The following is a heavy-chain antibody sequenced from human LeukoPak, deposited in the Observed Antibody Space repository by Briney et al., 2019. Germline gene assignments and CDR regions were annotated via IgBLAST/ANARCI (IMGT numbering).Heavy chain of an antibody. D-gene: IGHD1-1*01. V-gene: IGHV3-21*01. J-gene: IGHJ4*02. CDR3: ARALTTLTYEGY. CDR2: ISGSNSYI. Sequence: GGSLRLSCAASGFIFSNYGMNWIRQAPGKGLEWVSSISGSNSYIFYADSVKGRFTVSRDNAKDSLYLQMNSLRAEDTAVYYCARALTTLTYEGYWGQGTLVTVSS. CDR1: GFIFSNYG.